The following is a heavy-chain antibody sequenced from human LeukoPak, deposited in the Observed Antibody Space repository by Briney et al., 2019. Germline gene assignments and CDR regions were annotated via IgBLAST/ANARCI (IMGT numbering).Heavy chain of an antibody. CDR2: ISGSGGST. CDR3: ARGPRYYDSSGYYAY. J-gene: IGHJ4*02. D-gene: IGHD3-22*01. V-gene: IGHV3-53*01. CDR1: GFTVSSNY. Sequence: GGSLRLSCAASGFTVSSNYMSWVRQAPGKGLEWVSAISGSGGSTYYADSVKGRFTISRDNAKNTLYLQMNSLRAEDTAVYYCARGPRYYDSSGYYAYWGQGTLVTVSS.